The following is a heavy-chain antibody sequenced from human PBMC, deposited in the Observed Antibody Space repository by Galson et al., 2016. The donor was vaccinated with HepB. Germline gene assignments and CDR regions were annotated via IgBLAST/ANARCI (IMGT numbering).Heavy chain of an antibody. Sequence: SVKVSCKASGYTSTAFGISWVRQAPGQGLEWMGWISAYNANTDYAQRFQGRVVMTTDTSSSTAYMELRSLRSDDTAVYYRARDNWKRVTSFDYWGQGTLVTVSS. J-gene: IGHJ4*02. CDR2: ISAYNANT. D-gene: IGHD1-20*01. CDR1: GYTSTAFG. V-gene: IGHV1-18*04. CDR3: ARDNWKRVTSFDY.